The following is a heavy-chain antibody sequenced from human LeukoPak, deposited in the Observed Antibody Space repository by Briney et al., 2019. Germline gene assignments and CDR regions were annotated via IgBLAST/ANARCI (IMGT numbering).Heavy chain of an antibody. D-gene: IGHD1-20*01. J-gene: IGHJ4*02. CDR3: AKALPDNWNDLGN. Sequence: PGGSLRLSCAASGFTFDDYAMHWVRQAPGKGLEWVSGISWNSGSIGYADSVKGRFTISRDNSKNTLYLQMNSLRAEDTAVYYCAKALPDNWNDLGNWGQGTLVTVSS. CDR2: ISWNSGSI. CDR1: GFTFDDYA. V-gene: IGHV3-9*01.